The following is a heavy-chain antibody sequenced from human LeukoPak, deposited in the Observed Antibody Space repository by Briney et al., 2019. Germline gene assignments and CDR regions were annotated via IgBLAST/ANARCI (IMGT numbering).Heavy chain of an antibody. D-gene: IGHD3-22*01. V-gene: IGHV3-30*02. CDR3: AKVQYDRSGYRFDY. CDR1: GFIFSSYG. Sequence: PGGSLRLSCAASGFIFSSYGMHWVRQAPGKGLEWVAFIRYDGFTKNYAGSVRGRFTISRDNSKSTLHLQMNSLRAEDTAVYYCAKVQYDRSGYRFDYWGQGTLVTVSS. CDR2: IRYDGFTK. J-gene: IGHJ4*02.